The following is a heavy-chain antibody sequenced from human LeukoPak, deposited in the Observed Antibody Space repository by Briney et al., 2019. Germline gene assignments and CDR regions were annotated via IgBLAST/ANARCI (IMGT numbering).Heavy chain of an antibody. CDR1: GGTFSSYA. CDR3: TRDLRYNWFDP. Sequence: ASVTVSCKASGGTFSSYAVSWVRQAPGQGLEWMGGIIPIFGTANYAQKFQGRVTITTDESTSTAYMELSSLRSEDTAVYYCTRDLRYNWFDPWGQGTLVTVSS. CDR2: IIPIFGTA. J-gene: IGHJ5*02. V-gene: IGHV1-69*05. D-gene: IGHD3-10*01.